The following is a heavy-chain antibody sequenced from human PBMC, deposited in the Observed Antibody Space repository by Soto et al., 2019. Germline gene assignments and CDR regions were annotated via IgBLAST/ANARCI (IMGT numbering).Heavy chain of an antibody. D-gene: IGHD3-3*01. V-gene: IGHV3-21*01. J-gene: IGHJ6*02. Sequence: EVQLVESGGGLVKPGGSLRFSCAASGFTFSSYSMNWVRQAPGKGLEWVSSISSSSSYIYYADSVKGRFTISRDNAKTSMYLQMSSLGAEDTAVYYCARDFPQGGITIFGVASYGMAVWGQGTTVIVSS. CDR2: ISSSSSYI. CDR1: GFTFSSYS. CDR3: ARDFPQGGITIFGVASYGMAV.